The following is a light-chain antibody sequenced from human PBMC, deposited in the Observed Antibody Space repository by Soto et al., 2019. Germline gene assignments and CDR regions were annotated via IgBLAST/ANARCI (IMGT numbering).Light chain of an antibody. J-gene: IGLJ1*01. Sequence: SYELTQPPSVSVSPGQTASITCSGDKLGDKYACWYQQKPGQSPVLVIYQDSKRPSGIPERFSGSNSGNTATLTISGTQAMDEADYYCQACDSSTACVFGTGTKLTVL. V-gene: IGLV3-1*01. CDR3: QACDSSTACV. CDR1: KLGDKY. CDR2: QDS.